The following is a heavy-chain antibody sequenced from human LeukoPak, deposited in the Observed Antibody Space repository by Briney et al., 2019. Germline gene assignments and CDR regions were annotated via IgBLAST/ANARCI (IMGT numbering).Heavy chain of an antibody. Sequence: GESLKISCKGSGYRFTSYWIGWVRQMPGKGLEWMGIISGDESDTRYSPSFQGQVTISADKSISTTYLQWSSLKASDTAMYYCARHVDYGDHDAFDIWGQGTMVTVSS. J-gene: IGHJ3*02. CDR3: ARHVDYGDHDAFDI. CDR1: GYRFTSYW. CDR2: ISGDESDT. D-gene: IGHD4-17*01. V-gene: IGHV5-51*01.